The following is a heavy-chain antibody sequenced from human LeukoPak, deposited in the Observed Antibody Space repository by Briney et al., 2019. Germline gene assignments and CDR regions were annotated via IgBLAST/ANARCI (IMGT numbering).Heavy chain of an antibody. J-gene: IGHJ6*03. D-gene: IGHD2-15*01. Sequence: GGTLRLSCAASGFTFSSYGMSWVRQAPGKGLEWVSAISGSGGSTYYADSVKGRFTISRDNSKSTLYLQMNNLRADDTAVYYCAKVLLRALDYMDVWGKGTTVTVSS. CDR2: ISGSGGST. V-gene: IGHV3-23*01. CDR3: AKVLLRALDYMDV. CDR1: GFTFSSYG.